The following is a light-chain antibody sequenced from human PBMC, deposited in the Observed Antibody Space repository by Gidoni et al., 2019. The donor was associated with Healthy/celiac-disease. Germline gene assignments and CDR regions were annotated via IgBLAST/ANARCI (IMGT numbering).Light chain of an antibody. CDR2: GAS. V-gene: IGKV3-20*01. Sequence: EIVFTQFPGTLSLSPGERATLPCRASQSVSSSYLAWYQQKPGQAPRLPIYGASSRAAGIPDRFSSSGSGTDFTLTISRLEPEDFAVYYCQQYGSSPLTFGQGTKVEIK. J-gene: IGKJ1*01. CDR3: QQYGSSPLT. CDR1: QSVSSSY.